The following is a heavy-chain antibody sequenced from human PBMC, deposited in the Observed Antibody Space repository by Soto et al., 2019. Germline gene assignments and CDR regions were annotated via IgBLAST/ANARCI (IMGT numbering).Heavy chain of an antibody. CDR1: GGSLSGYY. J-gene: IGHJ4*02. V-gene: IGHV4-34*01. CDR3: ARGQEGVVATH. D-gene: IGHD5-12*01. Sequence: QVQLQQWGAGLLKPSETLSLNCAVNGGSLSGYYWSWIRQPPGKGLEWIGEIKDGGYTKYSPSLKSRATISSDTSNTPFSLRLNSVTAADTGVYYCARGQEGVVATHWDQGALVTVSS. CDR2: IKDGGYT.